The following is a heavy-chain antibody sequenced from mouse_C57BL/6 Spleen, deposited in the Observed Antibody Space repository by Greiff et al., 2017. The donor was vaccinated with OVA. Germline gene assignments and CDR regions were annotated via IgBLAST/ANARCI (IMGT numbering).Heavy chain of an antibody. J-gene: IGHJ2*01. Sequence: EVQLVESGGGLVQPGGSLSLSCAASGFTFTDYYMSWVRQPPGKALEWLGFIRNKANGYTTEYSASVKGRFTISRDNSQSILYLQMNALRAEDSATYYCARYMGSTTVPYFDYWGQGTTLTVSS. CDR2: IRNKANGYTT. V-gene: IGHV7-3*01. D-gene: IGHD1-1*01. CDR3: ARYMGSTTVPYFDY. CDR1: GFTFTDYY.